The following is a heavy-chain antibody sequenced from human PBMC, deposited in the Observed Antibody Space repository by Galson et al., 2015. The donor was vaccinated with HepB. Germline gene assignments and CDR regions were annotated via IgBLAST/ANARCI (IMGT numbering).Heavy chain of an antibody. CDR3: ARDGPVI. Sequence: SLRLSCAASGFTFSSYAMHWVRQAPGKGLEWVAVISYDGSNKYYADSVKGRFTISRDNSKNTLYLQMNSLRAEDTAVYYCARDGPVIWGQGTLVTVSS. CDR1: GFTFSSYA. V-gene: IGHV3-30*04. CDR2: ISYDGSNK. D-gene: IGHD2-21*01. J-gene: IGHJ4*02.